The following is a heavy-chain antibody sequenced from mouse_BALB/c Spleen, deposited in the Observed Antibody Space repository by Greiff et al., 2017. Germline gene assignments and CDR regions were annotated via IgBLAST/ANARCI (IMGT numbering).Heavy chain of an antibody. D-gene: IGHD2-10*01. V-gene: IGHV1-69*02. CDR1: GYTFTSYW. CDR2: IYPSDSYT. Sequence: QVQLQQPGAELVRPGASVKLSCKASGYTFTSYWINWVKQRPGQGLEWIGNIYPSDSYTNYNQKFKDKATLTVDKSSSTAYMQLSSPTSEDSAVYYCTAYYGNAMDYWGQGTSVTVSS. J-gene: IGHJ4*01. CDR3: TAYYGNAMDY.